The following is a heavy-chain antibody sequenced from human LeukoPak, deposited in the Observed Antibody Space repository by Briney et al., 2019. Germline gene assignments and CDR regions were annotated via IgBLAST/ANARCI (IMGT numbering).Heavy chain of an antibody. Sequence: SVKVSCNASGGTFSSYAISWVRQAPGHGLEWMGGIIPIFGTANYAQKFQGRVTITTDESTSTAYMELSSLRSEDTAVYYCARISSSPAMGFDYWGQGTLVTVSS. CDR1: GGTFSSYA. D-gene: IGHD5-18*01. CDR2: IIPIFGTA. V-gene: IGHV1-69*05. J-gene: IGHJ4*02. CDR3: ARISSSPAMGFDY.